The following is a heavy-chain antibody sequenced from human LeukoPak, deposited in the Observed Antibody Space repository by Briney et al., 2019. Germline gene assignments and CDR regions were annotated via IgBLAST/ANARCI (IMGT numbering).Heavy chain of an antibody. Sequence: GGSLRLSCAASGFTFSSYGMHWVRQAPGKGLEWVAVISYDGSNKYNAGSAKGRFTISRDNSKNTRYLQMNSLRAEDTAVYYCAKEENYCSSTSCYLNWFDPWGQGTLVTVSS. V-gene: IGHV3-30*18. CDR2: ISYDGSNK. D-gene: IGHD2-2*01. J-gene: IGHJ5*02. CDR1: GFTFSSYG. CDR3: AKEENYCSSTSCYLNWFDP.